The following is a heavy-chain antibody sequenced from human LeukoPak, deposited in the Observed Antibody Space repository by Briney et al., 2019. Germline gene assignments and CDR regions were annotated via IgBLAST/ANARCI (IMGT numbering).Heavy chain of an antibody. CDR1: GFTFTTYA. J-gene: IGHJ3*02. Sequence: GGSLRLSCAASGFTFTTYAMNWVRQAPGKGLEWVSAISGSGGSTYYADSVKGRFTISRDNSKNTLYLQMNSLRAEDTAVYYCAREETRITMIVVDHGAFDIWGQGTMVTVSS. V-gene: IGHV3-23*01. D-gene: IGHD3-22*01. CDR2: ISGSGGST. CDR3: AREETRITMIVVDHGAFDI.